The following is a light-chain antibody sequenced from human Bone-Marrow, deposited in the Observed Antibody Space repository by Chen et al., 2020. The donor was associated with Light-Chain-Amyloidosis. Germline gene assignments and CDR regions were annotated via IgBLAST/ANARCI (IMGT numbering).Light chain of an antibody. Sequence: SFELTQPSSVSVSPGQTARITCSGDILAKKYARWFQQRPGQAPMLLIFKDTERPSGIPERFSVSSAGTTVTLTISGAQLDDEGDYYCYSATDNYYVFAGGTKLTVL. CDR1: ILAKKY. CDR3: YSATDNYYV. V-gene: IGLV3-27*01. J-gene: IGLJ3*02. CDR2: KDT.